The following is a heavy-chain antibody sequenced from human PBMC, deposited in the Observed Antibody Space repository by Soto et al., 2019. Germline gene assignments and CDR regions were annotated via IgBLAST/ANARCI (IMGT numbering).Heavy chain of an antibody. D-gene: IGHD4-17*01. CDR2: MCYSGST. CDR3: ASRDYGYTFNI. J-gene: IGHJ3*02. Sequence: TLSLTCTVSGGSVTGGGFCWSWIRQHPGEGLEFIGYMCYSGSTNYNPSLKSRVAISIDTSKNQFSLTLTFVTAADTAVYYCASRDYGYTFNIWGQGTMVTVS. CDR1: GGSVTGGGFC. V-gene: IGHV4-31*03.